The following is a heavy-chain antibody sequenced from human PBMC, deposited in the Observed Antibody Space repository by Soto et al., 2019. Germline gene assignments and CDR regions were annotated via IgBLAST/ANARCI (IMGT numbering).Heavy chain of an antibody. CDR2: IIPMLEMV. CDR3: AREADHEYLEY. J-gene: IGHJ4*02. V-gene: IGHV1-69*01. CDR1: GGTFGSYA. Sequence: QVQLVQSGAEVKKPGSSVKVSCKASGGTFGSYAISWVRQAPGQGLEWMGGIIPMLEMVHFAEKFQGRITITADELMRTAYMELSSLRSEDTAVYYCAREADHEYLEYWGQGTLVTVYS.